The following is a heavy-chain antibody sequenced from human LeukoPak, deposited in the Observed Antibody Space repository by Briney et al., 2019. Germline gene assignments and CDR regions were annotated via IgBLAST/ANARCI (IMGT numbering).Heavy chain of an antibody. J-gene: IGHJ6*04. CDR3: ARVGGYCSSTSCPNYYYYGMDV. Sequence: SETLSLTCAVYGGSFSGYYWSWIRQPPGKGLEWIGEINQSGSTNYNPSLKSRVTISVDTSKNQFSLKLSSVTAADTAVYYCARVGGYCSSTSCPNYYYYGMDVWGKGTTVTVSS. V-gene: IGHV4-34*01. D-gene: IGHD2-2*01. CDR1: GGSFSGYY. CDR2: INQSGST.